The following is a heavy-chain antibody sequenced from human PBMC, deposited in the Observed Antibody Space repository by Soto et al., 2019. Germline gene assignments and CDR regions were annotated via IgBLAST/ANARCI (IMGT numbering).Heavy chain of an antibody. CDR2: ISSSSSYT. J-gene: IGHJ6*02. CDR3: ARGLSSSSWYPPDRPYYYGMDV. V-gene: IGHV3-11*06. CDR1: GFTFSDYY. Sequence: QVQLVESGGGLVKPGGSLRLSCAASGFTFSDYYMSWIRQAPGKGLEWVSYISSSSSYTNYADSVKGRFTISRDNAKNSLYLQMNSLRAEDTAVYYCARGLSSSSWYPPDRPYYYGMDVWGQGTTVTVSS. D-gene: IGHD6-13*01.